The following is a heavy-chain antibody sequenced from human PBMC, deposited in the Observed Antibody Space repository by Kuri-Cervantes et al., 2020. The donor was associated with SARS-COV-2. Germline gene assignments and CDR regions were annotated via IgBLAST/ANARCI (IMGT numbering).Heavy chain of an antibody. Sequence: LRLSCTVSGGSISSSRYYWGWIRQPPGKALEWLALIYWNDDKRYSPSLKSRLTITKDTSKNQVVLTMTNMDPVDTATYYCAHGTVTTSRKYYFDYWGQGTLVTVSS. D-gene: IGHD4-11*01. V-gene: IGHV2-5*01. CDR2: IYWNDDK. CDR1: GGSISSSRYY. J-gene: IGHJ4*02. CDR3: AHGTVTTSRKYYFDY.